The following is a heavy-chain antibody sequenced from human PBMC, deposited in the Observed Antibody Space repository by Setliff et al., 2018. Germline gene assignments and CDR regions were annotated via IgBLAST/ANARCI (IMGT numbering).Heavy chain of an antibody. J-gene: IGHJ5*02. D-gene: IGHD3-3*01. V-gene: IGHV4-34*01. CDR2: INHSGST. Sequence: SETLSLTCTVSGGSFGCYYWSWIRQPPGKGLEWIGEINHSGSTNYHPSPKILVTIPVDTTKNQFYLKLSAVTAAVTAEYYCAGNNAHLEWLFAWFDPWGQGTLVTVSS. CDR3: AGNNAHLEWLFAWFDP. CDR1: GGSFGCYY.